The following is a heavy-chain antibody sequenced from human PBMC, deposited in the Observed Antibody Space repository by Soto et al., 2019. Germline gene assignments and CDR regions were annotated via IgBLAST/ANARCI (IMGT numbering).Heavy chain of an antibody. J-gene: IGHJ4*02. CDR1: GFTFSSYS. CDR3: ARDWPSQGVEMATSFDY. V-gene: IGHV3-21*01. Sequence: EVQLVESGGGLVKPGGSLRLSCAASGFTFSSYSMNWVRQAPGKGLEWVSSISSSSSYIYYADSVKGRFTISRDNAKNSLYLQMNSLRAEDTAVYYCARDWPSQGVEMATSFDYWGQGTLVTVSS. D-gene: IGHD5-12*01. CDR2: ISSSSSYI.